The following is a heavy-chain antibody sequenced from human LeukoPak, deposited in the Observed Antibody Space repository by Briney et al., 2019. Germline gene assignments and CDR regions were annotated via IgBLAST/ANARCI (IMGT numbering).Heavy chain of an antibody. CDR3: ARLASVRVPNGSGLDY. D-gene: IGHD3-10*01. CDR2: IYHSGST. CDR1: GYSISSGYY. V-gene: IGHV4-38-2*02. Sequence: PSETLSLTCTVSGYSISSGYYWGWIRQPPGKGLEWIGSIYHSGSTYYNPSLKSRVTIPVDTSKNQFSLKLSSVTAADTAVYYCARLASVRVPNGSGLDYWGQGTLVTVSS. J-gene: IGHJ4*02.